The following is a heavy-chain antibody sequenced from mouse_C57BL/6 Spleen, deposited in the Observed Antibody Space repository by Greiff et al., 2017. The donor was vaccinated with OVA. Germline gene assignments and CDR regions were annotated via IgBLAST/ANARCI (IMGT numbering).Heavy chain of an antibody. CDR3: ASRGATLDY. CDR2: ISYDGSN. Sequence: DVQLQESGPGLVKPSQSLSLTCSVTGYSITSGYYWNWIRQFPGNKLEWMGYISYDGSNNYNPSLKNRISITRDTSKNQFFLKLNSVTTEDTATYYCASRGATLDYWGQGTTLTVSS. V-gene: IGHV3-6*01. CDR1: GYSITSGYY. J-gene: IGHJ2*01.